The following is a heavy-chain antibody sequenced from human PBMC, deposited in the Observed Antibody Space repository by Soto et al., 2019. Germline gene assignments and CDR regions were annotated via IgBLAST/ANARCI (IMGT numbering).Heavy chain of an antibody. CDR3: QRDFAYFDS. V-gene: IGHV4-61*01. J-gene: IGHJ4*02. CDR1: VGSFKSSSYS. D-gene: IGHD3-3*01. CDR2: VYHAGRT. Sequence: TAETLSLTCTFSVGSFKSSSYSWTCIRQNPWQGLEWTGYVYHAGRTSYNPSLKSRVSTSMNTSKKQFPLNLSPVTADDTAVYFCQRDFAYFDSLGPATLVNGS.